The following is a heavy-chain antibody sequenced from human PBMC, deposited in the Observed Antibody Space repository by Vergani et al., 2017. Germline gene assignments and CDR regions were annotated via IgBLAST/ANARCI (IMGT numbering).Heavy chain of an antibody. CDR2: IIPIFGTA. J-gene: IGHJ3*02. CDR3: AGSGYSYGYTGAFDS. Sequence: QVQLVQSGAEVKKPGSSVKVSCKASGGTFSSYAISWVRQAPGQGLEWMGGIIPIFGTANYAQKFQGRVTITADESTGTAYMALGSLRSEDTAVYYCAGSGYSYGYTGAFDSWGQGTMVTVAS. V-gene: IGHV1-69*01. CDR1: GGTFSSYA. D-gene: IGHD5-18*01.